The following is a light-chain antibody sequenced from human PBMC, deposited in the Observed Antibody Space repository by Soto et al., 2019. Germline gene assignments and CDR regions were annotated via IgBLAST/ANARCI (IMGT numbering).Light chain of an antibody. CDR2: DVS. Sequence: QSLLPQPASVSGSPGQSITISCTGTSSDVGGYNYVSWYQQHPGKAPKLMIYDVSNRPSGVSNRFSGSKSGNTASLTISGLQAEDEADYYCSSYTSSSTSYVFGTGTKVTVL. J-gene: IGLJ1*01. V-gene: IGLV2-14*01. CDR3: SSYTSSSTSYV. CDR1: SSDVGGYNY.